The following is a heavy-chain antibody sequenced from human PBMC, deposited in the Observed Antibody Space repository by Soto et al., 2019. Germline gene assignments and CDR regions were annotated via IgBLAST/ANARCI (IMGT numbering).Heavy chain of an antibody. CDR3: ARVDSSGWYVIDY. CDR1: GYTFTSNC. V-gene: IGHV1-18*04. Sequence: ASVKVSCNAGGYTFTSNCKCSVRQAPGQGLEWMGWISAYNGKINYAQKLQGRVTMTTDTSRTTAYMELRSLRSDDTAVYYCARVDSSGWYVIDYWGQGTLVTVSS. D-gene: IGHD6-19*01. CDR2: ISAYNGKI. J-gene: IGHJ4*02.